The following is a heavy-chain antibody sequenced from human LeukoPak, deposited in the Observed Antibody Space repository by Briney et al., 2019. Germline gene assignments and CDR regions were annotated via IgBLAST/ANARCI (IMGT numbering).Heavy chain of an antibody. CDR3: ARELVRGVYYYYGMDV. Sequence: GGSLRLSCVASGFTFSSYWMHWVRQDPRKGLEWVSAISGSGGSTYYADSVKGRFTISRDNSKNTLYLQMNSLRAEDTAVYYCARELVRGVYYYYGMDVWGQGTTVTVSS. CDR2: ISGSGGST. CDR1: GFTFSSYW. D-gene: IGHD3-10*01. J-gene: IGHJ6*02. V-gene: IGHV3-23*01.